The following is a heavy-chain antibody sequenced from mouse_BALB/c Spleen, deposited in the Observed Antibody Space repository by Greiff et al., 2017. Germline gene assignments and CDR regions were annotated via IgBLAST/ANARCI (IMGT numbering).Heavy chain of an antibody. D-gene: IGHD1-1*02. Sequence: VQLQQSGPGLVQPSQSLSITCTVSGFSLTSYGVHWVRQSPGKGLEWLGVIWSGGSTAYNAAFISRLGISKDNSKAQAFFKMNSLQTNDTSLYYCAGSYGPWFAYWGQGTLVTVSA. CDR1: GFSLTSYG. J-gene: IGHJ3*01. V-gene: IGHV2-2*02. CDR3: AGSYGPWFAY. CDR2: IWSGGST.